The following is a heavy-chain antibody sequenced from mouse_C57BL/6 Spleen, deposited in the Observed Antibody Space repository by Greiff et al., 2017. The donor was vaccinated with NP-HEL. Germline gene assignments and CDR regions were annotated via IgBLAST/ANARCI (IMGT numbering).Heavy chain of an antibody. CDR3: ARRDYDYEE. J-gene: IGHJ2*01. V-gene: IGHV1-85*01. D-gene: IGHD2-4*01. CDR2: IYPRDGST. CDR1: GYTFTSYD. Sequence: QVHVKQSGPELVKPGASVKLSCKASGYTFTSYDINWVKQRPGQGLEWIGWIYPRDGSTKYNEKFKGKATLTVDTSSSTAYMELHSLTSEVSAVYFCARRDYDYEEWGQGTTLTVSS.